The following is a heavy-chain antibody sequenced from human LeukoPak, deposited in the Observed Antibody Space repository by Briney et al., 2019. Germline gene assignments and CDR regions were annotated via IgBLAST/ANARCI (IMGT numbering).Heavy chain of an antibody. D-gene: IGHD2-2*01. Sequence: ASVKVSCKASGYTFTSYDINWVRQATGQGLEWMGWMNPNSGNTGYAQKFQGRVTMTRDTSISAAYLDLSRLTSDDTAVYYCAKGLSTGWFDPWGQGTLVTVSS. CDR1: GYTFTSYD. V-gene: IGHV1-8*01. CDR2: MNPNSGNT. CDR3: AKGLSTGWFDP. J-gene: IGHJ5*02.